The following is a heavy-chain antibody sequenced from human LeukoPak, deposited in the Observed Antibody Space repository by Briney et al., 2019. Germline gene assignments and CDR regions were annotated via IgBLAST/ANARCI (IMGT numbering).Heavy chain of an antibody. V-gene: IGHV1-69*04. CDR2: IIPILGIA. J-gene: IGHJ4*02. Sequence: SVKVSCKASGYTFTSYAISWVRQAPGQGLEWMGRIIPILGIANYAQKFQGRVTITADKSTSTAYMELSSLRSEDTAVYYCARELADREDYWGQGTLVTVSS. CDR3: ARELADREDY. CDR1: GYTFTSYA.